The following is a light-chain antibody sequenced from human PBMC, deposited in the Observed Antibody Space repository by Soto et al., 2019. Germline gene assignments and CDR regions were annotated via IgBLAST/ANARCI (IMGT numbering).Light chain of an antibody. Sequence: DIQMTQSPSFLSASVGDRVTITCRASQSISSYLNWYQQKPGKAPKLLIYAASSLQSGVPSRFSGRGSGTDFTLTISSLQPEDFATYYCQHSYSTPLTFGGGTKVQIK. J-gene: IGKJ4*01. V-gene: IGKV1-39*01. CDR1: QSISSY. CDR3: QHSYSTPLT. CDR2: AAS.